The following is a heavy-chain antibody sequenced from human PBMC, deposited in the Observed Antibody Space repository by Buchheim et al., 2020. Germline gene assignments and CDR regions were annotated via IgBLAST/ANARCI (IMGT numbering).Heavy chain of an antibody. D-gene: IGHD6-13*01. CDR2: IIPIFGTT. Sequence: QVQLVQSGAEVKKPGSSVKVSCKASGGTFSSYAISWVRQAPGQGLEWMGGIIPIFGTTTYAQKFQGRVTITADESTSTAYMELRSLRAADTSAYYCARAPIRHTEAAAGTPPPVGMDVRGQGTT. CDR3: ARAPIRHTEAAAGTPPPVGMDV. CDR1: GGTFSSYA. V-gene: IGHV1-69*01. J-gene: IGHJ6*02.